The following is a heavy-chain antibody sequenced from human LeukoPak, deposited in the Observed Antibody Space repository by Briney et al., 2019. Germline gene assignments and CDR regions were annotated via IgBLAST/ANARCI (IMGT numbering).Heavy chain of an antibody. D-gene: IGHD4-17*01. Sequence: TLSLTCTVSGGSVSSGSYYWSWLRQPPGKALQWLALIYWDDDKRYSSSLKSRLIITKDTSKNQVVLTMTNMDPVDTATYYCAHRRDGDSDGWFDPWGQGTLVTVSS. J-gene: IGHJ5*02. CDR2: IYWDDDK. CDR1: GGSVSSGSYY. CDR3: AHRRDGDSDGWFDP. V-gene: IGHV2-5*08.